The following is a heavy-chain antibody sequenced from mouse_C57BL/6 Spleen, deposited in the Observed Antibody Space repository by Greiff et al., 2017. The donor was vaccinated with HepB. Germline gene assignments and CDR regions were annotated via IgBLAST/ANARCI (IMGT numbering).Heavy chain of an antibody. D-gene: IGHD2-5*01. V-gene: IGHV1-64*01. CDR1: GYTFTSYW. CDR3: AGSNYDYYAMDY. J-gene: IGHJ4*01. CDR2: IHPNSGST. Sequence: VQLQQSGAELVKPGASVKLSCKASGYTFTSYWMHWVKQRPGQGLEWIGMIHPNSGSTNYNEKFKSKATLTVDKSSSTAYMQLSSLTSEDSAVYYFAGSNYDYYAMDYWGQGTSVTVSS.